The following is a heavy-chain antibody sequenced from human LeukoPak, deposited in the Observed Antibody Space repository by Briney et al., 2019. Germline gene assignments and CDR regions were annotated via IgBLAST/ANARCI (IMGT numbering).Heavy chain of an antibody. CDR2: IYSGGTT. J-gene: IGHJ1*01. CDR3: ARVYGDYQYFHH. Sequence: GGSLRLSCAASGFTVSSTYMNWVRQAPGKGLEWVSVIYSGGTTYYAESVKGRFTISRDNSKNILYLQMNSLRDEDTAVYYCARVYGDYQYFHHWGQGTLVTVSS. CDR1: GFTVSSTY. D-gene: IGHD4-17*01. V-gene: IGHV3-53*01.